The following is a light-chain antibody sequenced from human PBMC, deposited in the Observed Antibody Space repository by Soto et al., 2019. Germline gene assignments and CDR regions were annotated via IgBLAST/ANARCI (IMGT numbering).Light chain of an antibody. Sequence: QAVVTQEPSLTVSXXXTXXXTCGCSTGDVTNGRWPYWFQQRPGQVPRTLIHDTSNKHSWTPARFSGSLLGGKAALTLSGAQPEDDAAYYCLLFYDGVAVFGGGTQLTVL. CDR1: TGDVTNGRW. J-gene: IGLJ7*01. CDR3: LLFYDGVAV. CDR2: DTS. V-gene: IGLV7-46*01.